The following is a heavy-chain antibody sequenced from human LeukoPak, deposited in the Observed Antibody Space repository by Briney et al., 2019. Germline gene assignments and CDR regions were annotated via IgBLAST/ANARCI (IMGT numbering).Heavy chain of an antibody. CDR1: GFTFSDYG. D-gene: IGHD1-1*01. V-gene: IGHV3-48*02. CDR2: ISYTGTTI. CDR3: ARAFTTTAFDI. Sequence: GGSLRLSCAGSGFTFSDYGMNWVRQAPGKGLEWLSYISYTGTTIYYAESVRGRFTMSRDNANNSLYLQMNSLRDEDTAVYYCARAFTTTAFDIWGQGTMVTVSS. J-gene: IGHJ3*02.